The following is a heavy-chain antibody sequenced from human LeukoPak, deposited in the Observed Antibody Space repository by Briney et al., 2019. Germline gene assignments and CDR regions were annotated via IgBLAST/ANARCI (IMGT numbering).Heavy chain of an antibody. D-gene: IGHD6-6*01. J-gene: IGHJ6*03. CDR1: GFTLSSYA. V-gene: IGHV3-23*01. CDR3: ARAYSSSSTFYYYYYYMDV. CDR2: ISGSGGST. Sequence: GGSLRLSCAASGFTLSSYAMSWVRQAPGKGLEWVSAISGSGGSTYYADSVKGRFTISRDNSKNTLYLQMNSLRAEDTAVYYCARAYSSSSTFYYYYYYMDVWGKGTTVTVSS.